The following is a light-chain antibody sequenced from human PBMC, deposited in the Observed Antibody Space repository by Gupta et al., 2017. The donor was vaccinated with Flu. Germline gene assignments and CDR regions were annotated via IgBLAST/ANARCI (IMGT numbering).Light chain of an antibody. CDR3: QQEDSYPRT. Sequence: AIRMTQSPSSFSASTGDRVTITCRASQGISSYLAWYQQKPGKAPKLLIYDASTLQSGVPSRFSGSGSGTDFTLTISCLQSEDFATYYCQQEDSYPRTFGQGTKVEIK. V-gene: IGKV1-8*01. CDR1: QGISSY. CDR2: DAS. J-gene: IGKJ1*01.